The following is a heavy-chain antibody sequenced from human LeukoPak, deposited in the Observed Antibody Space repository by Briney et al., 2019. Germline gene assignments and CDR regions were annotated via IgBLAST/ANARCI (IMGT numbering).Heavy chain of an antibody. D-gene: IGHD1-26*01. CDR1: GFTFTSYS. V-gene: IGHV3-23*01. J-gene: IGHJ4*02. CDR2: ISGGGGST. CDR3: AKGGKWDVTPFDC. Sequence: GGSLRLSCAASGFTFTSYSMNWVRQAPGKGLEWVSTISGGGGSTYYADSVKGRFTIFKDNSKNTLYLQVNSLRAEDTAVYYCAKGGKWDVTPFDCRGQGTLVTVSS.